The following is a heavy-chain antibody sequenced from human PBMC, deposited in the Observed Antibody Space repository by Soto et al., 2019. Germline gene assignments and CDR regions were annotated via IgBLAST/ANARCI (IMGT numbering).Heavy chain of an antibody. CDR3: AKEDTSSGSLGY. J-gene: IGHJ4*02. CDR2: ISDSGATT. Sequence: GGSLRLSCAASCFPFGENAMSCVRQAPWKGLEWVSGISDSGATTYYADSVRGRFTISRDNYKNTLYLQVKSLRAEDSASYYCAKEDTSSGSLGYWGQGDMVNVS. CDR1: CFPFGENA. V-gene: IGHV3-23*01. D-gene: IGHD6-19*01.